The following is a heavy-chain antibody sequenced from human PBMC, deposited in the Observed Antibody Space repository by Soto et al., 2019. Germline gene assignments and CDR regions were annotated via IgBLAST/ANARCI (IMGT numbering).Heavy chain of an antibody. J-gene: IGHJ4*02. V-gene: IGHV3-21*01. CDR3: ARGTNYYDSSVYYGY. D-gene: IGHD3-22*01. Sequence: EVQLVESGGGLVKPGGSLRLSCAASGFTFSSYSMNWVRQAPGKGLQWVSSISSSSTYIYYADSVKGRFTISRDNAKNQLYLQMNCLRAEDTAVYYCARGTNYYDSSVYYGYWGQGTLVTVST. CDR2: ISSSSTYI. CDR1: GFTFSSYS.